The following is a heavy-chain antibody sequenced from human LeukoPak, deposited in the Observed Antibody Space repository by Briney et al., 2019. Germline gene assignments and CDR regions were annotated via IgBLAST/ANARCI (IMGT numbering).Heavy chain of an antibody. Sequence: GGSLRLSCAASGFTFNNYVMNWVRQAPGKGLEWVSAISGSGGSTYYADSVKGRFTISRDNSKNTLYLQMNSLRAEDTAVYYCAKGLEQLVDLGSDYWGQGTLVTVSS. CDR3: AKGLEQLVDLGSDY. V-gene: IGHV3-23*01. CDR1: GFTFNNYV. J-gene: IGHJ4*02. D-gene: IGHD6-13*01. CDR2: ISGSGGST.